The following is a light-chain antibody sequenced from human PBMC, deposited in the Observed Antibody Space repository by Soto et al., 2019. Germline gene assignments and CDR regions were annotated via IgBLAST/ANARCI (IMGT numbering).Light chain of an antibody. CDR1: QSVSIW. V-gene: IGKV1-5*01. CDR3: QQRHSYPIT. J-gene: IGKJ5*01. Sequence: DLQITHSPHTLSASVGDTVTLTCRASQSVSIWLAWYQKKPGKAPNRLIHTASSLQTGVPSRFSGSGSGTECTLTISSLQPEDFATYYCQQRHSYPITFGQGTRLEIK. CDR2: TAS.